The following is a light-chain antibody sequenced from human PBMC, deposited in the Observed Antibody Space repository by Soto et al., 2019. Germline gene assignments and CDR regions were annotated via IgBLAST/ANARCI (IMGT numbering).Light chain of an antibody. J-gene: IGKJ1*01. CDR2: DAS. V-gene: IGKV1-5*01. CDR1: QSISSW. Sequence: EIKMKQSLSTLSASERDRVTITCRASQSISSWLAWYQQKPGKAPKFLIYDASALESGVPSRFSGSGSGTAFTLTISSLQPDDFATYYCQQYNSYSEAFGQGTNV. CDR3: QQYNSYSEA.